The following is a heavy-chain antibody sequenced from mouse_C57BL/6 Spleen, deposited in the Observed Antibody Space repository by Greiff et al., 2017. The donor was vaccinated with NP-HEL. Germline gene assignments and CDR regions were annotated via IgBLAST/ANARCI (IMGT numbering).Heavy chain of an antibody. Sequence: EVKLMESGGDLVKPGGSLKLSCAASGFTFSSYGMSWVRQTPDKRLEWVATISSGGSYTYYPDSVKGRFTISRDNAKNTLYLQMSSLKSEDTAMYYCARLWDYYAMDYWGQGTSVTVSS. CDR2: ISSGGSYT. CDR1: GFTFSSYG. CDR3: ARLWDYYAMDY. D-gene: IGHD1-1*02. J-gene: IGHJ4*01. V-gene: IGHV5-6*01.